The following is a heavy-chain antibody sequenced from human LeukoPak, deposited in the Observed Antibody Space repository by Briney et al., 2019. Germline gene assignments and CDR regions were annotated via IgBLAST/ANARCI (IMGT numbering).Heavy chain of an antibody. Sequence: GGSLRLSCAASGFTFSSYWMHWVRQAPGKGLVWVSRINSDGSSTNYADSVKGRFTISRDNAENTLYLQMISLRAEDTAVYYCARGAIAMAGIIDYWGQGTLVTVSS. D-gene: IGHD6-19*01. J-gene: IGHJ4*02. CDR2: INSDGSST. CDR3: ARGAIAMAGIIDY. CDR1: GFTFSSYW. V-gene: IGHV3-74*01.